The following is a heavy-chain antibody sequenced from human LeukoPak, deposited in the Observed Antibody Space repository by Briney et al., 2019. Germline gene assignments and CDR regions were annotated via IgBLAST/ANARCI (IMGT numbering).Heavy chain of an antibody. V-gene: IGHV4-34*01. Sequence: SETLSLTCAVYGGSFSGYYWNWIRQPPGKGLEWIGEINHSGSTNYNPSLKSRVTISVDTSKNQFSLKLSSVTAADTAVYCCALDYRGNSVWGQGTLVTVSS. CDR3: ALDYRGNSV. CDR2: INHSGST. CDR1: GGSFSGYY. D-gene: IGHD4-23*01. J-gene: IGHJ4*02.